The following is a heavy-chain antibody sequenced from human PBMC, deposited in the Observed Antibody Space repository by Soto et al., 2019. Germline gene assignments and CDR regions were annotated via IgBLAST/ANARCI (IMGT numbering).Heavy chain of an antibody. Sequence: EVQLVESGGGLIQPGGSLRLSCAASGFTVSSNYMSWVRQAPGKGLEWVSVIYSGGSTYYADSVKGRFTISRDNSKNTLYLQMNSLRAEDTAVYYCAIDREDTYYDFWSGTSHYYYGMDVWGQGTTVTVSS. CDR2: IYSGGST. J-gene: IGHJ6*02. V-gene: IGHV3-53*01. CDR3: AIDREDTYYDFWSGTSHYYYGMDV. CDR1: GFTVSSNY. D-gene: IGHD3-3*01.